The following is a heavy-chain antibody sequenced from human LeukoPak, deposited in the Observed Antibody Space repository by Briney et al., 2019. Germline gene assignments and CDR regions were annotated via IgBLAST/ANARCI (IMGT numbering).Heavy chain of an antibody. CDR1: GGTFSSYA. CDR3: ARDLGFEDTAHGMDV. Sequence: SVKVSCKASGGTFSSYAISWVRQAPGQGLEWMGGIIPIFGTANYAQKFQGRVTITADESTSTAYMELSSLRSEDTAVYYCARDLGFEDTAHGMDVWGQGTTVTVSS. J-gene: IGHJ6*02. CDR2: IIPIFGTA. D-gene: IGHD5-18*01. V-gene: IGHV1-69*01.